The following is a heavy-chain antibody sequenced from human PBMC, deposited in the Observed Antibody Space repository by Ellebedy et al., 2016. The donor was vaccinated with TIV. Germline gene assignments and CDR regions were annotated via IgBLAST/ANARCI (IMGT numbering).Heavy chain of an antibody. V-gene: IGHV1-2*02. J-gene: IGHJ5*02. CDR2: INPNSGGT. CDR1: GYTFTGYY. Sequence: AASVKVSCKASGYTFTGYYMHWVRQAPGQGLEWMGWINPNSGGTNYAQKFQGRVTMTRDTSISTAYMELSRLRSDDTAVYYCARGPHSSSWSVHDWFDPWGQGTLVTVSS. CDR3: ARGPHSSSWSVHDWFDP. D-gene: IGHD6-13*01.